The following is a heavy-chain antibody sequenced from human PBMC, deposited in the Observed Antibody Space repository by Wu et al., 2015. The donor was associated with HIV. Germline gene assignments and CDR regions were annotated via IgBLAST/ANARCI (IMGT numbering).Heavy chain of an antibody. CDR3: ARGFTYGTVDF. Sequence: QVQLVQSGPEVKEPGASVKISCKGSGYIFNEYYTHWVRQAPGHGPEWMGRISIYNGKTDYEQKFQGRVTMTADTSTRTAYLEVRGLSSDDAAVYYCARGFTYGTVDFWGQGTLVTVSS. CDR1: GYIFNEYY. D-gene: IGHD3-10*01. J-gene: IGHJ4*02. CDR2: ISIYNGKT. V-gene: IGHV1-18*01.